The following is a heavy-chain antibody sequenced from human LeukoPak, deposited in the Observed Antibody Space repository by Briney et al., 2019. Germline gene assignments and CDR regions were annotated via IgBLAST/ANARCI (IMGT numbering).Heavy chain of an antibody. J-gene: IGHJ5*02. V-gene: IGHV3-30*18. CDR1: GFTFSSYG. Sequence: GGSLRLSCAASGFTFSSYGMHWVRQAPGKGLEWVAVISYDGSTKYYADSVKGRFTISRDNSKNTLYLQMSSLRAEDTAVYYCAKDRISEETYNWFDPWGQGTLVTVSS. CDR3: AKDRISEETYNWFDP. D-gene: IGHD2-15*01. CDR2: ISYDGSTK.